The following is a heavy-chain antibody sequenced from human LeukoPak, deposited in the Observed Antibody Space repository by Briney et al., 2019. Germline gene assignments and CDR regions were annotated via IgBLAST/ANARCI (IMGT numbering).Heavy chain of an antibody. V-gene: IGHV1-2*02. CDR2: INPNSGGT. D-gene: IGHD6-25*01. J-gene: IGHJ4*02. Sequence: ASVKVSCKASGYTFTGYFIHWVRQAPGQGLEWMGWINPNSGGTSYLQSFQGRVTMTRDTSISTAYMDLSRLRSDDTAVYYCARGRPGDYFDYWAQGTLVTVSS. CDR1: GYTFTGYF. CDR3: ARGRPGDYFDY.